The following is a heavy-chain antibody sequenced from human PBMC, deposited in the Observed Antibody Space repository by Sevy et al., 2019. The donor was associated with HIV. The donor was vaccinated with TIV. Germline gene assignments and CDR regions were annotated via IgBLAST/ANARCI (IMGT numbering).Heavy chain of an antibody. CDR2: INSDGSST. J-gene: IGHJ6*02. CDR1: GFTFSSYW. Sequence: GGSLRLSCAASGFTFSSYWMHWVHQAPGKGLVWVSRINSDGSSTSYADSVKGRFTISRDNAKNTLYLQMNSLRAEDKAVYYCARVLSRRYYDSSGYQVYYYYGMDVWGQGTTVTVSS. V-gene: IGHV3-74*01. D-gene: IGHD3-22*01. CDR3: ARVLSRRYYDSSGYQVYYYYGMDV.